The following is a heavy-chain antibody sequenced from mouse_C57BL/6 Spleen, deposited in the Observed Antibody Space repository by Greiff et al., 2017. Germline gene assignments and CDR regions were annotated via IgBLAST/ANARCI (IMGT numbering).Heavy chain of an antibody. J-gene: IGHJ2*01. D-gene: IGHD2-5*01. CDR2: IYPGSGNT. Sequence: VQLQQSGAELVRPGASVKLSCKASGYTFTDYYINWVKQRPGQGLEWIARIYPGSGNTYYNEKFKGKATLTAEKSSSTAYMQLSSLTSEDSAVYFCARSAYYSNPVFDYWGQGTTLTVSS. CDR3: ARSAYYSNPVFDY. CDR1: GYTFTDYY. V-gene: IGHV1-76*01.